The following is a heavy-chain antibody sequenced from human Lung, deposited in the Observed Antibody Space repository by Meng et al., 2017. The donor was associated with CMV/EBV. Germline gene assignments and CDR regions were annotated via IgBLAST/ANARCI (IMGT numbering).Heavy chain of an antibody. J-gene: IGHJ3*02. Sequence: NTSGYTFTGYYLHWVRQAPGQGLEWMGWINPNSGATNYAQKFQGRVTMTRDTSISTAYMELSRLTSDSTAVYYCARDSLSLDAFDIWGQGTLVTVSS. V-gene: IGHV1-2*02. CDR1: GYTFTGYY. CDR2: INPNSGAT. CDR3: ARDSLSLDAFDI.